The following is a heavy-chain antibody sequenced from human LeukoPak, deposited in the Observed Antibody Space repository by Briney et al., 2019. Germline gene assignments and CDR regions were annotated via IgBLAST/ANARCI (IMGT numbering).Heavy chain of an antibody. CDR2: INHSGST. J-gene: IGHJ6*02. CDR3: ARGGRIGYCSGGSCPRLPYYYYGMDV. D-gene: IGHD2-15*01. Sequence: PSETLSLTCAVYGGSFSGYYWSWIRQPPGKGLEWIGEINHSGSTNYNPSLKSRVTISVDTSKNQFSLKLSSVTAADTAVYYCARGGRIGYCSGGSCPRLPYYYYGMDVWGQGTTVTVSS. V-gene: IGHV4-34*01. CDR1: GGSFSGYY.